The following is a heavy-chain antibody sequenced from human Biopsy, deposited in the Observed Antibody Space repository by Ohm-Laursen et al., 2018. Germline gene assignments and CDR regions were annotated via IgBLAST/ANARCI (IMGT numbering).Heavy chain of an antibody. CDR1: GFTFSNFG. V-gene: IGHV3-33*01. CDR2: IWYDGSIK. Sequence: SLRLSCAASGFTFSNFGIHWVRQAPGQGLEWVAVIWYDGSIKYYADSVKGRFTISRDDSKNTLYLEMNSPRAEDTAVYYCARDAEMAAHYYYGMDVWGQGTAVTVSS. CDR3: ARDAEMAAHYYYGMDV. J-gene: IGHJ6*02. D-gene: IGHD5-24*01.